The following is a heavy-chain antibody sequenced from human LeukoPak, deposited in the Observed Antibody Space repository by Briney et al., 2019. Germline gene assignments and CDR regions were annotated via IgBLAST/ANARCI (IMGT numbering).Heavy chain of an antibody. J-gene: IGHJ6*02. Sequence: SETLSHTCTVSGVSISSYYWSWIRQPPGKGLEWIGYIYYSGSTNYNPSLKSRVTISVDTSKNQFSLKLSSVTAADTAVYYCARQSAAAGSYYYYGMDVWGQGTTVTVSS. V-gene: IGHV4-59*08. CDR1: GVSISSYY. CDR2: IYYSGST. D-gene: IGHD6-13*01. CDR3: ARQSAAAGSYYYYGMDV.